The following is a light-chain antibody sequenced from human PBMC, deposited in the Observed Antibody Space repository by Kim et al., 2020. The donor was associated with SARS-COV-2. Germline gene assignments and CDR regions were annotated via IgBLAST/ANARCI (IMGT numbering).Light chain of an antibody. CDR2: GNS. J-gene: IGLJ1*01. CDR3: QSYDSSLSGYV. V-gene: IGLV1-40*01. CDR1: SSNIGAGYD. Sequence: VTISCTGSSSNIGAGYDVHWYQPLPGTAPKLLIYGNSNRPSGVPDRFSGSKSGTSASLAITGLQAEDEADYYCQSYDSSLSGYVFGTGTKVTVL.